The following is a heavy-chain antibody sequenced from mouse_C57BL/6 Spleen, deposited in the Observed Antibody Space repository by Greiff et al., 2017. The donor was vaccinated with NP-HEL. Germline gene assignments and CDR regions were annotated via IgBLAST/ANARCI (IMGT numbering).Heavy chain of an antibody. D-gene: IGHD2-10*02. CDR3: ARAGYGNYWFAY. V-gene: IGHV1-82*01. Sequence: QVHVKQSGPELVKPGASVKISCKASGYAFSSSWMNWVKQRPGKGLEWIGRIYPGDGDTNYNGKFKGKATLTADTSSSTAYMQLSSLTSEDSAVYFCARAGYGNYWFAYWGQGTLVTVSA. CDR1: GYAFSSSW. CDR2: IYPGDGDT. J-gene: IGHJ3*01.